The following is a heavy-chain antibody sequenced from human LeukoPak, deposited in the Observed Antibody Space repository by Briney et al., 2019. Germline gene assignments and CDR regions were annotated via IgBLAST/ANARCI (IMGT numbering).Heavy chain of an antibody. CDR3: ARATYYDYVWGSYRYHLGDY. CDR2: IIPIFGTA. Sequence: ASVKVSCKASGGTFSSYAISWVRQAPGQGLEWMGGIIPIFGTANYAQKFQGRVTITADESTSTAYMELSSLRSEDTAVYYCARATYYDYVWGSYRYHLGDYWGQGTLVTVSS. CDR1: GGTFSSYA. V-gene: IGHV1-69*13. D-gene: IGHD3-16*02. J-gene: IGHJ4*02.